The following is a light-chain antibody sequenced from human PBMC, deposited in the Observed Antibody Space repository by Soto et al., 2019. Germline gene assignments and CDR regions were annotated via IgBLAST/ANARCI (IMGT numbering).Light chain of an antibody. CDR3: QECGSSPTWT. J-gene: IGKJ1*01. CDR2: GAS. CDR1: QSVSSNY. V-gene: IGKV3-20*01. Sequence: EIVLTQSPGTLSLSPGERATLSCRASQSVSSNYLAWYQQQKPGQAPRLLIYGASNRATGFPDRFSGSGSGTDFTLTINRVEPEDFAVYYCQECGSSPTWTFGQGTKVEIK.